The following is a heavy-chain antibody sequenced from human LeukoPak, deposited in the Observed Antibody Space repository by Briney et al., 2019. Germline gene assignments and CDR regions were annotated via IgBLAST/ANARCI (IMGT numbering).Heavy chain of an antibody. J-gene: IGHJ6*03. D-gene: IGHD5-12*01. CDR3: ARVLSRGYSGYDLWNYYYYYMDV. CDR2: IYSGGST. V-gene: IGHV3-53*01. CDR1: GFTVSSNY. Sequence: GGSLRLSCAASGFTVSSNYISWVRQAPGKGLEWVSVIYSGGSTYYADSVKGRFTISRDNSKNTLYLQMNSLRAEDAAVYYCARVLSRGYSGYDLWNYYYYYMDVWGKGTTVTVSS.